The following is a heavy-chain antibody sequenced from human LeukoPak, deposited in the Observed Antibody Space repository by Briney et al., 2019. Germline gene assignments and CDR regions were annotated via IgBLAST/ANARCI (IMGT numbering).Heavy chain of an antibody. Sequence: KPSETLSLTCTVSGGSISVYYWTWARQPPGKGLEWIGNVYGSGTTNYNPSLKSRLTMPADTAKNQFSLKLSSVTAADTAVYYCAREKYHLGTYYYYMDVWGKGTTVTVSS. CDR2: VYGSGTT. CDR3: AREKYHLGTYYYYMDV. D-gene: IGHD2-2*01. J-gene: IGHJ6*03. V-gene: IGHV4-59*01. CDR1: GGSISVYY.